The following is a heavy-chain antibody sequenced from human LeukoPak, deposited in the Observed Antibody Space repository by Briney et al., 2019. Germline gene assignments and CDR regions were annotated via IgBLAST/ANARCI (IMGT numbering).Heavy chain of an antibody. V-gene: IGHV4-39*01. CDR3: ARHYGPLFDY. Sequence: SETLSLTCTVSGGSISSSSYYWGWIRQPPGKGLEWIGSNYYSGSNYYNPSLKSPVTISVDTSKDYVVLQMSPVTGADTAVYYCARHYGPLFDYWGQGTLVTVSS. CDR2: NYYSGSN. D-gene: IGHD3-16*01. J-gene: IGHJ4*02. CDR1: GGSISSSSYY.